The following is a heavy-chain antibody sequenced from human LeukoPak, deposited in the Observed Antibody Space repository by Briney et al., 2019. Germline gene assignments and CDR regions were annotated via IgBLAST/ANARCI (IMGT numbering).Heavy chain of an antibody. V-gene: IGHV3-21*01. J-gene: IGHJ4*02. CDR1: GFTFSSYS. D-gene: IGHD6-13*01. Sequence: GGSLRLSCAASGFTFSSYSMNWVRQAPGKGLEWVSSISSSSSYIYYADSVKGRFTISRDNAKNSLYLQMNSLGAEDTAVYYCARDTGYSSSYDYWGQGTLVTVSS. CDR3: ARDTGYSSSYDY. CDR2: ISSSSSYI.